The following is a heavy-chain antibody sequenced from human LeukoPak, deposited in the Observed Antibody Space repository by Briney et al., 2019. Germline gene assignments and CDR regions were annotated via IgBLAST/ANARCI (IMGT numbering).Heavy chain of an antibody. Sequence: SETLSLTCTVSGGSISSYYWNWIRQPPGRGLEWIGYIYYSGSTNYNPSLKSRVTISVDASKNQFSLKVSSVTAADTAVYYCARGESSASNWFDPWGQGTLVTVSS. CDR3: ARGESSASNWFDP. J-gene: IGHJ5*02. CDR2: IYYSGST. V-gene: IGHV4-59*01. D-gene: IGHD3-22*01. CDR1: GGSISSYY.